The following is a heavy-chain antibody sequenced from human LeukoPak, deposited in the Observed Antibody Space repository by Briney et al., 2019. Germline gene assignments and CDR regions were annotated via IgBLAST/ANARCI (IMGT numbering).Heavy chain of an antibody. CDR2: ISSSSSYT. J-gene: IGHJ5*02. CDR1: GFTFSDYC. CDR3: ARTYGSGEGWFDP. Sequence: GGSLRLSCAASGFTFSDYCMSWIRQAPGKGLEWVSYISSSSSYTNYADSVKGRFTISRDNAKNSLYLQMNSLRAEDTAVYYCARTYGSGEGWFDPWGQGTLVTVSS. D-gene: IGHD3-10*01. V-gene: IGHV3-11*06.